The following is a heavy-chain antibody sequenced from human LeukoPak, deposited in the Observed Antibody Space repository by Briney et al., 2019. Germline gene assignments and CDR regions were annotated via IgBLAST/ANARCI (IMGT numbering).Heavy chain of an antibody. Sequence: PSETLSLTCTVSRGSISSGNYYWRWIRQPAGKGLEWIVRFHTRGSTNYNPSLKSRVIISVDTSKNQFSLKLNSVTAADTAVYYCARVDGSCSGGSCPSGNWFDPWGQGTLVTVSS. CDR3: ARVDGSCSGGSCPSGNWFDP. D-gene: IGHD2-15*01. CDR2: FHTRGST. J-gene: IGHJ5*02. CDR1: RGSISSGNYY. V-gene: IGHV4-61*02.